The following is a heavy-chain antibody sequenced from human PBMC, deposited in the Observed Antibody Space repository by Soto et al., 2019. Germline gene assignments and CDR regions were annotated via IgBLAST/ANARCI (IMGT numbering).Heavy chain of an antibody. J-gene: IGHJ4*02. CDR1: GFTFSSYA. D-gene: IGHD6-13*01. CDR3: AKDSLPGIAAAGTVY. V-gene: IGHV3-30-3*01. Sequence: GGSLRLSCAASGFTFSSYAMHWVRQAPGKGLEWVAVISYDGSNKYYADCVKGRFTISRDNSKNTLYLQMNSLRAEDTAVYYCAKDSLPGIAAAGTVYWGQGTLVTVSS. CDR2: ISYDGSNK.